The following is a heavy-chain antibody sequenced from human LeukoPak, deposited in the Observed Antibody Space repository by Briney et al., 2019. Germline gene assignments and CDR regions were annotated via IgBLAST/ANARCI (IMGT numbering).Heavy chain of an antibody. CDR3: ARDRRYCSSTSSYGYYGMDV. D-gene: IGHD2-2*01. J-gene: IGHJ6*02. CDR1: GFTVSSNY. V-gene: IGHV3-53*01. Sequence: PGGSLRLSCAASGFTVSSNYMSWVRQAPGKGLEWVSVIYSGGSTYYADSVKGRFTISRDNSKNTLYLQMNSLRAEDTAVYYCARDRRYCSSTSSYGYYGMDVWGQGTTVTVSS. CDR2: IYSGGST.